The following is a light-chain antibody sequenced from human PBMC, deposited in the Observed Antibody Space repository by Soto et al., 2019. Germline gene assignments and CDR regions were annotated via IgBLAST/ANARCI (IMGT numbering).Light chain of an antibody. CDR3: QQYTASPIT. V-gene: IGKV3-15*01. CDR2: GAS. J-gene: IGKJ3*01. Sequence: EIVMTQSPVTLSVSPGERATLSCRASQSVGKNLAWYQQRPGQAPRLLIHGASTRASGVPARFSGSGSGTDFTLTISSLQSEDFAVYYCQQYTASPITFGPGTKVDIK. CDR1: QSVGKN.